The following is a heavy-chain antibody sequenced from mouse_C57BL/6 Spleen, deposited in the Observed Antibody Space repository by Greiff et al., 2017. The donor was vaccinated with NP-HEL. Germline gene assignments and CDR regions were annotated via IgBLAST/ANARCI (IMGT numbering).Heavy chain of an antibody. CDR2: INPNNGGT. Sequence: EVQLQQSGPELVKPGASVKISCKASGYTFTDYYMNWVKQSHGKSLEWIGDINPNNGGTSYNQKFKGKATLTVDKSSSTAYMELRSLTSEDSAVYYCARGWDLYVWGKGTTVTVSS. CDR1: GYTFTDYY. CDR3: ARGWDLYV. V-gene: IGHV1-26*01. J-gene: IGHJ1*03. D-gene: IGHD1-1*02.